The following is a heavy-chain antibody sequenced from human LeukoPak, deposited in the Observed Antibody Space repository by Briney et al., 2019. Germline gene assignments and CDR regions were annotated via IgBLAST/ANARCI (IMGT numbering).Heavy chain of an antibody. J-gene: IGHJ5*02. CDR3: ARRLTQYDCFDP. V-gene: IGHV6-1*01. Sequence: QTLSLTCVISGDSVSSNSVTWNWIRQSPSRGLEWLGRTYYRSTWYNDYAVSVRGRITVNPDTSKNQFSLHLNSVTPEDTAVYYCARRLTQYDCFDPWGQGILVTVSS. CDR2: TYYRSTWYN. CDR1: GDSVSSNSVT. D-gene: IGHD2-2*01.